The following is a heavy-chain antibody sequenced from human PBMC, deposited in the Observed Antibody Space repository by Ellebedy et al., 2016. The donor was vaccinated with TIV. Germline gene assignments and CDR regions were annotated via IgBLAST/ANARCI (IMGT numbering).Heavy chain of an antibody. Sequence: GESLKISCAASGFTFSSFAMHWVRQAPGKGLEWLSVISGGGDNTYHADSVKGRFTITRDNPRKMLYLQMDRLRAEDTAVYYCAKGTSSGFNYDRVGLEYWGQGTLVTVSS. CDR2: ISGGGDNT. J-gene: IGHJ4*02. D-gene: IGHD3-22*01. V-gene: IGHV3-23*01. CDR3: AKGTSSGFNYDRVGLEY. CDR1: GFTFSSFA.